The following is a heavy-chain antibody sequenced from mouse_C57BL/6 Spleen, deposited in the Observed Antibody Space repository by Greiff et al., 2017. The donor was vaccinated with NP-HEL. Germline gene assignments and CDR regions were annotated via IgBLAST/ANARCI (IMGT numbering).Heavy chain of an antibody. D-gene: IGHD1-1*01. CDR2: IDPSDSYT. V-gene: IGHV1-50*01. Sequence: QVQLQQPGAELVKPGASVKLSCKASGYTFTSYWMQWVKQRPGQGLEWIGEIDPSDSYTNYNQKFKGKATLTVDTSSSTAYMQLSSLTSEDSAGYYCARRGLDYYGSSGFMDYWGQGTSVTVSS. CDR1: GYTFTSYW. J-gene: IGHJ4*01. CDR3: ARRGLDYYGSSGFMDY.